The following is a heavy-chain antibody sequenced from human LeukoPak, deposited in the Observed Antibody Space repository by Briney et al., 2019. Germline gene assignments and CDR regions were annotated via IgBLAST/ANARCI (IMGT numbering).Heavy chain of an antibody. CDR1: GFTFSSYR. D-gene: IGHD5-12*01. Sequence: PGGSLRLSCAASGFTFSSYRMNWVRQAPGKGLEWVSSISSSSSYIYYADSVKGRFTISRDNAKNSLYLQMNSLRAEDTAVYYCARTYIVATIRAFDIWGQGTMVTVSS. CDR2: ISSSSSYI. J-gene: IGHJ3*02. V-gene: IGHV3-21*01. CDR3: ARTYIVATIRAFDI.